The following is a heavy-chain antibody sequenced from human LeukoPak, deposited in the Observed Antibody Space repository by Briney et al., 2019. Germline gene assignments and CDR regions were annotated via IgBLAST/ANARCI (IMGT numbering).Heavy chain of an antibody. J-gene: IGHJ4*02. D-gene: IGHD2-2*01. Sequence: GGSLRLSCAASGFTFSSYSMNWVRQAPGKGLEWVSYISSSSSTIYYADSVKGRFTISRDNAKNSLYLQMNSLRAEDTAVYYCARELPRVVVPDFKDQWGQGTLVTVSS. CDR1: GFTFSSYS. CDR2: ISSSSSTI. V-gene: IGHV3-48*01. CDR3: ARELPRVVVPDFKDQ.